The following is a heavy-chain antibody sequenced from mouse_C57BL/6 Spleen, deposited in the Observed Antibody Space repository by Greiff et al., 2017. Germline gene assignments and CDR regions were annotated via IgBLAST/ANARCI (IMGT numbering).Heavy chain of an antibody. J-gene: IGHJ4*01. D-gene: IGHD2-5*01. CDR2: LYPTDGNT. Sequence: VQLQQSGAELAKPGASVKLSCKASGYTFTSYCLRWVKQRTGQGLEWIGELYPTDGNTYYNQKFKGKAPLTADNSSSTAYMELRSLTSEDSAVYFCADSNYGDDAMDYWGQGTSVTVSS. CDR3: ADSNYGDDAMDY. V-gene: IGHV1-81*01. CDR1: GYTFTSYC.